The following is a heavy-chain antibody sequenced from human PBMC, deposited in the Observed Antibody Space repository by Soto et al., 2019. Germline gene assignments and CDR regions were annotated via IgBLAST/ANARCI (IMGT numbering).Heavy chain of an antibody. Sequence: QVQLQESGPGLVMPSQTLSLTCTVSGVSIGSGGFYWNWIRQHPGKGLEWIGYFYYAGSTDYSPSLKSRVTISVASSNNQFSLELNSVTAADTAVYELVSEGRGYSDFDIWGPGTMVTVS. J-gene: IGHJ3*02. CDR2: FYYAGST. CDR1: GVSIGSGGFY. V-gene: IGHV4-31*03. D-gene: IGHD3-22*01. CDR3: VSEGRGYSDFDI.